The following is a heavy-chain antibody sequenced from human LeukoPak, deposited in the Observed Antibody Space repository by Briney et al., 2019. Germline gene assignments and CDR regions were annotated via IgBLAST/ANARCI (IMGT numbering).Heavy chain of an antibody. V-gene: IGHV3-21*04. Sequence: GGSLRLSCAASGFTFSSYSMNWVRQAPGKGLEWVSSISSSSSYIYYADSVKGRFTISRDNAKNSLYLQMNSLRAEDTAVYYCARALRENDAFDIWGQGTMVTVSS. D-gene: IGHD5-24*01. CDR2: ISSSSSYI. CDR1: GFTFSSYS. J-gene: IGHJ3*02. CDR3: ARALRENDAFDI.